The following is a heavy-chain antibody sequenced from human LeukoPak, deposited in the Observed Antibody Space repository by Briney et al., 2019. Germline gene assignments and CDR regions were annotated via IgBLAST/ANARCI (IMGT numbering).Heavy chain of an antibody. CDR2: ISAYNGNT. J-gene: IGHJ4*02. CDR3: ARDHGHKSVDY. D-gene: IGHD2-21*01. Sequence: GASVKVSCKASGYTFSSHGISWLRQAPGQGLEWMGWISAYNGNTNYAQKFQGRVTMTTDTSTSTLYMEVRSLRSDDTAVYYCARDHGHKSVDYWGQGTLVTVSS. V-gene: IGHV1-18*01. CDR1: GYTFSSHG.